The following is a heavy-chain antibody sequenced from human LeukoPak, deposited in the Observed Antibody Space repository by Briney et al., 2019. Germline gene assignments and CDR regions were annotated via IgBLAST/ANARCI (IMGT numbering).Heavy chain of an antibody. V-gene: IGHV3-30*18. CDR2: ISYDGTTT. J-gene: IGHJ1*01. Sequence: GGSLRLSCAASGFTVSSNYMSWVRQAPGKGLEWVAVISYDGTTTFYADSVKGRFTVSRDNSKNTLDLQMDSLRAEDTAVYFCAKEPNAYSSGWYFQDWGQGTLVTVSS. D-gene: IGHD6-25*01. CDR3: AKEPNAYSSGWYFQD. CDR1: GFTVSSNY.